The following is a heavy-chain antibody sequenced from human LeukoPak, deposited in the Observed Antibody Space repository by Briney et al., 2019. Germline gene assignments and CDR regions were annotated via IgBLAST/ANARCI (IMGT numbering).Heavy chain of an antibody. Sequence: GGSLRLSCAASGFTFSSYAMSWVRQAPGKGLEWVSAISGSGGSTYYADSVKGRFTISRDNSKNTLYLQMNSLRAEDTAVYYCARDLDDSSGSYLDYWGQGTLVTVSS. J-gene: IGHJ4*02. CDR3: ARDLDDSSGSYLDY. CDR1: GFTFSSYA. V-gene: IGHV3-23*01. CDR2: ISGSGGST. D-gene: IGHD3-22*01.